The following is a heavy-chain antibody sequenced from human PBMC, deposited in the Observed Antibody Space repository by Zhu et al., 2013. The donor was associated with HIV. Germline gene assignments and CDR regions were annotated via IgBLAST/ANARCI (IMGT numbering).Heavy chain of an antibody. V-gene: IGHV1-2*02. CDR2: INPKSGAT. D-gene: IGHD6-13*01. CDR1: GYPFSGNY. J-gene: IGHJ5*02. Sequence: QVQLVQSGAEVKKPGASVKVSCKASGYPFSGNYMHWVRQAPGQGLEWMGWINPKSGATSYAQNFQGRVTMTTDTSISSVYMELSRLTSDDTAVFYCAEGTTSWYGWFDPWGQGTPGHRLL. CDR3: AEGTTSWYGWFDP.